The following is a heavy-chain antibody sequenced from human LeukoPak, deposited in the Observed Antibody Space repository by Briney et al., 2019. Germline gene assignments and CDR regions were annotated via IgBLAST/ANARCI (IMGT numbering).Heavy chain of an antibody. CDR2: ISGSGGST. Sequence: HPGGSLRLSCAASGFTFSSYAMSWVRQAPGKGLEWVSAISGSGGSTYYADSVKGRFTISRDNSTKTMYLQMNSLRAEDTAVYYCAKAKRWELLYYFDYWGQGTLVTVSS. J-gene: IGHJ4*02. D-gene: IGHD1-26*01. CDR1: GFTFSSYA. CDR3: AKAKRWELLYYFDY. V-gene: IGHV3-23*01.